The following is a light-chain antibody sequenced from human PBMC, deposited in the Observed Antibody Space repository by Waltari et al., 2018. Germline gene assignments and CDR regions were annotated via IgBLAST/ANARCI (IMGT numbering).Light chain of an antibody. CDR3: TSYAGSKNV. Sequence: QSALTQPPSASGSPGQSVTISCTGTSSYVGAYHYVSWYQQHPGQGPKLMIYEVTKRPPGVPDRFSGSKSGNTASLTVSGLQAEDEADYYCTSYAGSKNVFGTGTKVTVL. J-gene: IGLJ1*01. CDR2: EVT. V-gene: IGLV2-8*01. CDR1: SSYVGAYHY.